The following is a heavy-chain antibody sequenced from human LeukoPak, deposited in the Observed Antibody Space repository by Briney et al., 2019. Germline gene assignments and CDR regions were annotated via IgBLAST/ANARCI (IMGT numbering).Heavy chain of an antibody. J-gene: IGHJ4*02. V-gene: IGHV3-7*04. Sequence: PGGSLRLSCAASGFTFSSYWMSWVRQAPGKGLEWVANIKQDGSEKYYVDSVKGRFTISRDNAKNSLYLQMNSLRAEDTAVYYCARDRYYGSGSYYNELDYWGQGTLVTVSS. CDR2: IKQDGSEK. CDR3: ARDRYYGSGSYYNELDY. CDR1: GFTFSSYW. D-gene: IGHD3-10*01.